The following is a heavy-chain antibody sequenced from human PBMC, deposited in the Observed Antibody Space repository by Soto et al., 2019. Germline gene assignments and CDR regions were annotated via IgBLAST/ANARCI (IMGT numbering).Heavy chain of an antibody. CDR1: GYTFTSYG. J-gene: IGHJ4*02. V-gene: IGHV1-18*01. CDR3: ARDVTYYYDSSGSYFDY. Sequence: ASVKVSCKASGYTFTSYGISWVRQAPGQGLEWMGWISAYNGNTNYAQKLQGRVTMTTDTSTSTAYMELRSLRSDDTAVYYCARDVTYYYDSSGSYFDYWGQGTLVTVS. CDR2: ISAYNGNT. D-gene: IGHD3-22*01.